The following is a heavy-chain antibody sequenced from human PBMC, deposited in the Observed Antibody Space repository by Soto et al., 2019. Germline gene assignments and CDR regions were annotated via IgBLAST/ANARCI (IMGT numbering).Heavy chain of an antibody. CDR3: ARRDRTREFDY. V-gene: IGHV4-59*08. J-gene: IGHJ4*02. CDR1: GGSISSYY. Sequence: QVQLQESGPGLVKPSETLSLTCTVSGGSISSYYWSWIRQPPGKGLEWIGYNYYSGSTNYNPSLKSRVTISVDTSKNQFSLKLSSVTAADTAVYYCARRDRTREFDYWGQGTLVTVSS. CDR2: NYYSGST.